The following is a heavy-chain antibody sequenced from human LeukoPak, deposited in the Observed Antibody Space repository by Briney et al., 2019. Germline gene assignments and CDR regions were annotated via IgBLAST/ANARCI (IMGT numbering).Heavy chain of an antibody. V-gene: IGHV2-5*02. D-gene: IGHD2-15*01. CDR1: GFSLPTGGEG. CDR3: AHTRRGATPSRFDF. Sequence: ESGPTLVKPPQTLTLTCSSSGFSLPTGGEGVAWIRQPPGKAPEWLALIYWDDDKRFRPSLQSRLTVSKDTSKNQVVLSMTRMDPLDTGTYYCAHTRRGATPSRFDFWGQGILVVVS. CDR2: IYWDDDK. J-gene: IGHJ4*02.